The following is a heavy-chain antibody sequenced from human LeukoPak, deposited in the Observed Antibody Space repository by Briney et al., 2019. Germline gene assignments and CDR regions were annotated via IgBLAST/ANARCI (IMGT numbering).Heavy chain of an antibody. CDR1: RYTFTSPG. CDR3: ARDPSNNSGWYAYLDS. V-gene: IGHV1-18*01. J-gene: IGHJ4*02. CDR2: ISAYNGDT. Sequence: ASVKLSCKPSRYTFTSPGISWVRRAPGQGLGCMGWISAYNGDTKYAQKTQGRVTLTTDASTSTAYMELRSLGSDDTAVYYCARDPSNNSGWYAYLDSWGQGTQVTVSS. D-gene: IGHD6-19*01.